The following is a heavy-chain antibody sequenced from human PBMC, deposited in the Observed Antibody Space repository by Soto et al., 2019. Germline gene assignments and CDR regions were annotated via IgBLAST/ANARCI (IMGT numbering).Heavy chain of an antibody. D-gene: IGHD1-26*01. CDR2: IIPIFGTA. CDR3: ARGGRGDESGSYYYFDY. Sequence: QVQLVQSGAEVKNPGSSVKVSCKASGGTFSSYAISWVRQAPGQGLEWMGGIIPIFGTANYAQKFQGRVTITADESTSTAYMELSSLRSEDTAVYYCARGGRGDESGSYYYFDYWGQGTLVTVSS. CDR1: GGTFSSYA. J-gene: IGHJ4*02. V-gene: IGHV1-69*12.